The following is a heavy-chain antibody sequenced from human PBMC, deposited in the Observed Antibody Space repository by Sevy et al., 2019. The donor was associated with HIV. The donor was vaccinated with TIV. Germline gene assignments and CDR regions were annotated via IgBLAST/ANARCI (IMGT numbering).Heavy chain of an antibody. D-gene: IGHD1-26*01. CDR3: AAGVGASDFDY. CDR2: IKSKTDGATR. J-gene: IGHJ4*02. Sequence: GGSLRLSCAASPFSFGTYWMSWFRQAPGKGLEWVGRIKSKTDGATRDLAAPVKGRIIISRDDSKNTLYLQISNLKIEDTGVYFCAAGVGASDFDYWGQGTLVTVSS. V-gene: IGHV3-15*01. CDR1: PFSFGTYW.